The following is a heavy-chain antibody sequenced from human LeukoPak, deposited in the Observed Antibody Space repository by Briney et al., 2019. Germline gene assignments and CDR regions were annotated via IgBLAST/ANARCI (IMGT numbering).Heavy chain of an antibody. D-gene: IGHD2-2*01. CDR3: ARGHCSSTSCYLPSYGMDV. CDR2: INPNSGGT. Sequence: EASVKVSCKASGYTFTGYYMHWVRQAPGQGLEWMGWINPNSGGTNYAQKSQGRVTMTRDTSISTAYMELSRLRSDGTAVYYCARGHCSSTSCYLPSYGMDVWGQGTTVTVSS. CDR1: GYTFTGYY. J-gene: IGHJ6*02. V-gene: IGHV1-2*02.